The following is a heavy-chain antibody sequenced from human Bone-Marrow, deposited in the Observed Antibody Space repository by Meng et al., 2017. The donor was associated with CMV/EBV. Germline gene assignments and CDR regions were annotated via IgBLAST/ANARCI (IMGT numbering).Heavy chain of an antibody. CDR2: IYYSGST. CDR1: GGSISSSSYY. V-gene: IGHV4-39*07. J-gene: IGHJ4*02. D-gene: IGHD4-17*01. Sequence: SETLSLTCTVSGGSISSSSYYWGWIRQPPGKGLEWIGSIYYSGSTYYNPSLKSRVTISVDTSKNQFSLKLSSVTAADTAVYYCARDIRCLGEYFDYWGQGTLVTVSS. CDR3: ARDIRCLGEYFDY.